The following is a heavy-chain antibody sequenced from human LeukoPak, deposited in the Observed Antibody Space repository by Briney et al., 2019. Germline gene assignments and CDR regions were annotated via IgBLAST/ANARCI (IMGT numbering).Heavy chain of an antibody. Sequence: RASVKVPCKASGYTFTSYGISWVRQAPGQGLEWMGWISAYNGNTNYAQKLQGRVTMTTDTSTSTAYMELRSLRSDDTAVYYCARCRRSPGSNWNFPGCIDYWGQGTLVTVSS. V-gene: IGHV1-18*01. J-gene: IGHJ4*02. D-gene: IGHD1-7*01. CDR1: GYTFTSYG. CDR3: ARCRRSPGSNWNFPGCIDY. CDR2: ISAYNGNT.